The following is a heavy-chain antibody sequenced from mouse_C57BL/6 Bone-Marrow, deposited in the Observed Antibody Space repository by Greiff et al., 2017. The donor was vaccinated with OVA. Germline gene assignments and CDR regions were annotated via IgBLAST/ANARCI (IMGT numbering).Heavy chain of an antibody. V-gene: IGHV1-82*01. CDR3: AEGDYYFDY. CDR2: IYPGDGDT. J-gene: IGHJ2*01. Sequence: VQLQQSGPELVKPGASVKISCKASGYAFSSSWMNWVKQRPGKGLEWIGRIYPGDGDTNYNGKFKGKATLTADKSSSTAYMQLSSLTSEDSAVYFCAEGDYYFDYWGQGTTLTVSS. CDR1: GYAFSSSW.